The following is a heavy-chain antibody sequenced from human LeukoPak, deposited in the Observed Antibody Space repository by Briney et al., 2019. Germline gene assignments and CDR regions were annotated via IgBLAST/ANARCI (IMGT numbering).Heavy chain of an antibody. CDR3: ARDPRLWWSDYAFDI. J-gene: IGHJ3*02. Sequence: IIISLFISYPSSLKRRFPISRHNSKNSLYLQMNTLRAEHTAVYYCARDPRLWWSDYAFDIWGQGTMVTVSS. CDR2: IIISLFI. V-gene: IGHV3-21*01. D-gene: IGHD4/OR15-4a*01.